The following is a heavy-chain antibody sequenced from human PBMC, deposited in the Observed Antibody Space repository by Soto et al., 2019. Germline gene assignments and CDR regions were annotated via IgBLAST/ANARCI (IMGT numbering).Heavy chain of an antibody. J-gene: IGHJ5*02. CDR3: ARQSLWWFDP. D-gene: IGHD3-16*01. CDR1: GGSIGSGSYS. V-gene: IGHV4-39*01. Sequence: SETLSLTCTVFGGSIGSGSYSWAWIRRPPGTGLEWIGSISYSGSTYYNPSLKSRVTMSVDTSKNQFSLNLSSVTAADTAVYFCARQSLWWFDPWGQGTLVTVSS. CDR2: ISYSGST.